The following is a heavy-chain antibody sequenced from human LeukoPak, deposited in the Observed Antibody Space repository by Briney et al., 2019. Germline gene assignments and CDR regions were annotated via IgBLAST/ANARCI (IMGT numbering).Heavy chain of an antibody. CDR2: ISYDGSNK. Sequence: GGSLRLSCAASGFTFRNYGMHRVRQAPGKGLEWVAVISYDGSNKYYADSVKGRFTISRDNSKNTLYLQMNSLRGEDTAVYYYATLRETAAAGTGSFEAWGRGSLVTVSS. J-gene: IGHJ5*01. CDR1: GFTFRNYG. CDR3: ATLRETAAAGTGSFEA. D-gene: IGHD6-13*01. V-gene: IGHV3-30*03.